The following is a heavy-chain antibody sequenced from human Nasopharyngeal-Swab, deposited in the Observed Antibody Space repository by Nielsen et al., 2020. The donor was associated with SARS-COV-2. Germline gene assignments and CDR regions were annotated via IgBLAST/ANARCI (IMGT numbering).Heavy chain of an antibody. CDR3: ARAGRYQLQTHPFDY. D-gene: IGHD2-2*01. Sequence: GGSLRLSCAASGFTFSSYWMHWVRQAPGKGLVWVSRINSDGSSTSYADSVKGRFTISGDNAKNTLYLQMNSLRAEDTAVYYCARAGRYQLQTHPFDYWGQGTLVTVSS. J-gene: IGHJ4*02. CDR1: GFTFSSYW. V-gene: IGHV3-74*01. CDR2: INSDGSST.